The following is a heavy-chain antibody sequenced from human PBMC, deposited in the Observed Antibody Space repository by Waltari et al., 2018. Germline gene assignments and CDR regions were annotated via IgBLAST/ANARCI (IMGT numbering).Heavy chain of an antibody. CDR3: ARDRAGFGYGRGMDV. CDR1: SSGVSGLN. CDR2: ISYVANKE. Sequence: QVQLVESGGGVVQPGRSLRLSCAASSSGVSGLNMHWVRQAPGKGLEWVAVISYVANKEYYGDSVKGRFTISRDNSNNTLYLQMNNLGAEDTAVYFCARDRAGFGYGRGMDVWGQGTTVTVSS. V-gene: IGHV3-33*01. D-gene: IGHD5-18*01. J-gene: IGHJ6*02.